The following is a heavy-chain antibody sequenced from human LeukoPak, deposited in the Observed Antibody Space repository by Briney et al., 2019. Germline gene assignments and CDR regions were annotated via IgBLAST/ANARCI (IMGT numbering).Heavy chain of an antibody. Sequence: SETLSLTCAVSGGSFSGYSWNWIRLPPGKGLEWIGEINQSGSTKYNPSPKSRVTISLDTSKNQFSLRLSSVTAADTGVYYCARLLMVYSIRDYWGQGTLVTVSS. V-gene: IGHV4-34*01. D-gene: IGHD2-8*01. CDR3: ARLLMVYSIRDY. CDR1: GGSFSGYS. J-gene: IGHJ4*02. CDR2: INQSGST.